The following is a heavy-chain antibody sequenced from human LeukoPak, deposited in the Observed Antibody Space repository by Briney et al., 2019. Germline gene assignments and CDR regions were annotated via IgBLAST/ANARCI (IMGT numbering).Heavy chain of an antibody. CDR3: ARAPSSSNLLVFDF. J-gene: IGHJ4*02. CDR1: GFTFSSYS. CDR2: ISSSGSTI. Sequence: GGSLRLSCAASGFTFSSYSMNWVRQAPGKGLEWVSYISSSGSTIYYSDSVKGRFTISRDNAKNSLYLQMNSLRAEDTALYYCARAPSSSNLLVFDFWGQGTLVTVSS. V-gene: IGHV3-48*04. D-gene: IGHD6-13*01.